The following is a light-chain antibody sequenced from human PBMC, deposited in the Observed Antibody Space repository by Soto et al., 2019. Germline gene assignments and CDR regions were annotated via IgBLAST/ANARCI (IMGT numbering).Light chain of an antibody. CDR1: HDISHF. V-gene: IGKV1-16*02. CDR3: QQYNTYPIT. CDR2: DAS. J-gene: IGKJ5*01. Sequence: DIQMTQSPSSLSASVGDRVTITCRASHDISHFIAWFQQKPGKAPKSLIYDASKLQSGVPSKFSGSGSGTDFTLTISSLQSEDFATYYCQQYNTYPITFGQGTRLEMK.